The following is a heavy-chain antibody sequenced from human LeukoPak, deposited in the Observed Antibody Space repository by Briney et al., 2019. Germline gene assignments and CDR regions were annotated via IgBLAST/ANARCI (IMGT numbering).Heavy chain of an antibody. Sequence: ASVKVSCKASGYTFTGYYMHWVRQAPGQGLEWMGWMNPNSGNTGYAQKFQGRVTMTRNTSISTAYMELSSLRSEDTAVYYCARGQLLWFGELSPFDPWGQGTLVTVSS. J-gene: IGHJ5*02. D-gene: IGHD3-10*01. CDR3: ARGQLLWFGELSPFDP. V-gene: IGHV1-8*02. CDR1: GYTFTGYY. CDR2: MNPNSGNT.